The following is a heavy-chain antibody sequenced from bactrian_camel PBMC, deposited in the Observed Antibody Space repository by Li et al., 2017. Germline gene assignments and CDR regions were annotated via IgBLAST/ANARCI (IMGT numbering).Heavy chain of an antibody. CDR1: GFEFSRYA. J-gene: IGHJ4*01. CDR2: IFASGAT. CDR3: ATNDLRTQKGWAY. V-gene: IGHV3S9*01. Sequence: HVQLVESGGGSAQPGGSLRLSCTTSGFEFSRYAMHWVRQAPGKELEWVSSIFASGATSYRDSVQRRFTISRDNARSTVYLQMNSLKSEDTALYYCATNDLRTQKGWAYWGQGTQVTVSS. D-gene: IGHD5*01.